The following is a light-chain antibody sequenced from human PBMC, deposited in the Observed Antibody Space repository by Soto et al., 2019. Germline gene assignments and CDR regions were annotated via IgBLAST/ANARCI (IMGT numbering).Light chain of an antibody. V-gene: IGLV2-14*01. Sequence: QSALTQPASVSGSPGQSITISCTGTSSDVAFYNHVSWYQQHPGKAPKLLIYEVNNRPSGVSHRFSGSKSGNTASLTISGLQAEDEADYYCSSSASTHTYVFGTGTKLTVL. CDR3: SSSASTHTYV. CDR2: EVN. CDR1: SSDVAFYNH. J-gene: IGLJ1*01.